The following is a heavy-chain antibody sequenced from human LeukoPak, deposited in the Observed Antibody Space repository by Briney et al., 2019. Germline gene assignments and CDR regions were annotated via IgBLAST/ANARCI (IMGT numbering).Heavy chain of an antibody. CDR3: ARPLEYYYDSSLDY. J-gene: IGHJ4*02. CDR2: INTNTGNP. V-gene: IGHV7-4-1*02. CDR1: GYTFTSYA. D-gene: IGHD3-22*01. Sequence: RASVKVSCKASGYTFTSYAMNWVRHAPGQGLEWMGWINTNTGNPTYAQGFTGRFVFSLDTSVSTAYLQISSLKAEDTAVYYCARPLEYYYDSSLDYWGQGTLVTVSS.